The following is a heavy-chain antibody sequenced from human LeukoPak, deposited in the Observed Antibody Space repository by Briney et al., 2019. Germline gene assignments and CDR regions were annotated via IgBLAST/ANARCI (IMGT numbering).Heavy chain of an antibody. D-gene: IGHD3-16*02. CDR2: YSGST. J-gene: IGHJ6*02. CDR3: ARDRWLDV. CDR1: GFTFSSYA. V-gene: IGHV4-59*01. Sequence: GSLRLSCAASGFTFSSYAMSWVRQPPGKGLEWIGYYSGSTSYNPSLKSRVTISVDTSKNQFSLTLSSVTAADTAVYYCARDRWLDVWGQGTTVTVSS.